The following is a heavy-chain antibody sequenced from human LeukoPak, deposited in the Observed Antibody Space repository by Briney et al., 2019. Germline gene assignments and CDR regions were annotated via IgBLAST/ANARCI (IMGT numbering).Heavy chain of an antibody. CDR2: IYYSGST. CDR1: GGSISSYY. D-gene: IGHD3-3*01. Sequence: SETLSLTCTVSGGSISSYYWSWIRQPPGKGLEWIGYIYYSGSTNYNPSLKSRVTISVDTSKNQFSLKLSSVTAADTAVYYCARVVFGSEGRLWFDPWGQGTLVTVSS. J-gene: IGHJ5*02. CDR3: ARVVFGSEGRLWFDP. V-gene: IGHV4-59*01.